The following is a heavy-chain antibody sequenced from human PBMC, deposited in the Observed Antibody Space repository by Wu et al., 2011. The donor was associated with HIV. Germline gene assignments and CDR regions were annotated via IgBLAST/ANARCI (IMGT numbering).Heavy chain of an antibody. D-gene: IGHD2-21*01. CDR3: ARDFGGDEDS. V-gene: IGHV1-69*11. CDR2: IVPVLGGS. Sequence: QVQLVQSGAEVREPGSSVKVSCKASGGTLRKYAFSWVRQAPGQGLEWLGGIVPVLGGSDYAQKFRGRFTITADESRTTVHMELSSLRSEDTAVYYCARDFGGDEDSWGQGTLVTVSS. J-gene: IGHJ4*02. CDR1: GGTLRKYA.